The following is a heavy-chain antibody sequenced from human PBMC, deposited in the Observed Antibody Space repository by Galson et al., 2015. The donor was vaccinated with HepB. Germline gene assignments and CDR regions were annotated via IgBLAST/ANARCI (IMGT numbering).Heavy chain of an antibody. CDR3: ARALSSSWYGDAFDI. J-gene: IGHJ3*02. CDR1: GFTFDDYG. D-gene: IGHD6-13*01. CDR2: INWNGGST. Sequence: SLRLSCAASGFTFDDYGMSWVRQAPGKGLEWVSGINWNGGSTGYADSVKSRFTISRDNAKNSLYLQMNSLRAEDTALYYCARALSSSWYGDAFDIWGQGTMVTVSS. V-gene: IGHV3-20*04.